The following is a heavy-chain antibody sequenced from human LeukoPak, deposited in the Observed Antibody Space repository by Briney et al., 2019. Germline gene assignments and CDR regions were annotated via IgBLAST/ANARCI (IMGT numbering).Heavy chain of an antibody. D-gene: IGHD6-13*01. J-gene: IGHJ4*02. CDR2: AGYDGTIK. CDR1: GFIASDYG. V-gene: IGHV3-30*02. CDR3: AKESVRYSSSVEGQK. Sequence: GGSLRLSCEVSGFIASDYGMHWVRQAPGKGLQWVAFAGYDGTIKKYADSVKGRFTISRDNSKNTLYLQMNSLRAEDTAVYYCAKESVRYSSSVEGQKWGQGTLVTVSS.